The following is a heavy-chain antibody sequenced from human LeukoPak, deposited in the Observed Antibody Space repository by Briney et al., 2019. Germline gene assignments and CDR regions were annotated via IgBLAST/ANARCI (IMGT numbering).Heavy chain of an antibody. D-gene: IGHD4-11*01. CDR3: ARDPPRDWGFTVTLKY. Sequence: SVKVSCKASGGTFSSYTISWVRQAPGQGLEWMGRIIPILGIANYAQKFQGRVTITADKSTSTAYMELSSLRSEDTAVYYCARDPPRDWGFTVTLKYWGQGTLVTVSS. CDR1: GGTFSSYT. V-gene: IGHV1-69*04. J-gene: IGHJ4*02. CDR2: IIPILGIA.